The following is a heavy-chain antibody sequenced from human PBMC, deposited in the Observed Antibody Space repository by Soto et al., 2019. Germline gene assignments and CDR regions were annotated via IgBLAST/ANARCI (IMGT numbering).Heavy chain of an antibody. V-gene: IGHV1-18*01. D-gene: IGHD3-22*01. CDR2: ISTYNGNT. CDR1: GYTFITYG. CDR3: ARGPTDYYDNSANYFFDY. J-gene: IGHJ4*02. Sequence: QVQLVQSGAEVKKPGASVKVSCKASGYTFITYGVSWVRQAPGQGLDWLGWISTYNGNTRYAERLQGRVTMTTDTTTNTAYMELRNLRCDDTAVYYCARGPTDYYDNSANYFFDYWGQGTLVTVSS.